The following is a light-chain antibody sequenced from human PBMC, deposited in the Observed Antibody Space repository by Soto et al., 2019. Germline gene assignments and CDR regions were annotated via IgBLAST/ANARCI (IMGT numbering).Light chain of an antibody. CDR3: AAWDDSLGGRV. CDR1: SSNIGSNY. V-gene: IGLV1-47*01. J-gene: IGLJ3*02. CDR2: RNN. Sequence: QSVLTQPPSASGTPGQRVIISCSGSSSNIGSNYVYWYQQVPGTVPKLLIYRNNQRPSGVPDRFSGSTSGTSASLAISGLQSQDEADYYCAAWDDSLGGRVFGGGTKLTVL.